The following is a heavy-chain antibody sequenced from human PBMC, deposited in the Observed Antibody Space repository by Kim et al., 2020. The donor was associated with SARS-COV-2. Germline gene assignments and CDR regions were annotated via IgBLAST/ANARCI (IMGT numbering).Heavy chain of an antibody. J-gene: IGHJ6*02. Sequence: YEDSVKGRFTISRGNTKNKVDLRMNRLRAEDTAVYYCVKEGVPAADYGMDVWGQGTTVTVSS. V-gene: IGHV3-23*02. CDR3: VKEGVPAADYGMDV. D-gene: IGHD2-2*01.